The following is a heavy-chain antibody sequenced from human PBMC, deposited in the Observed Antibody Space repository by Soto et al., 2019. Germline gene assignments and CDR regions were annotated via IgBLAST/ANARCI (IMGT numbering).Heavy chain of an antibody. CDR1: GFSLSNPRMG. J-gene: IGHJ6*02. CDR2: IFSSDEK. CDR3: ARIQGRPGYYYDGMDA. V-gene: IGHV2-26*01. Sequence: QVTLKESGPVLVKPTETLTLTCTVSGFSLSNPRMGVSWIRQPPVKALERLAHIFSSDEKSYGTSLKTRLTISKYTSKSQVVLIMTSMDPVDTATYYCARIQGRPGYYYDGMDAWGQVTTVTVSS.